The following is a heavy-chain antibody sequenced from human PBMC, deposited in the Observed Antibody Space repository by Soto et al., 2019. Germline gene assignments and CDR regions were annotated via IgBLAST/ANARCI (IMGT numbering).Heavy chain of an antibody. D-gene: IGHD6-19*01. CDR1: GYSFTNYG. V-gene: IGHV1-18*01. CDR2: ISAYNGDT. CDR3: ARDRGVAPPVAGNTHYYYYMDV. Sequence: QDPLVQSGGEVKKPGASVKVSCKASGYSFTNYGITWVRQAPGQGFEWMGWISAYNGDTNYAQKLQGRVTMTTDASTSTAYLELRGLRSDDTAVYYCARDRGVAPPVAGNTHYYYYMDVWGKGTTVTVSS. J-gene: IGHJ6*03.